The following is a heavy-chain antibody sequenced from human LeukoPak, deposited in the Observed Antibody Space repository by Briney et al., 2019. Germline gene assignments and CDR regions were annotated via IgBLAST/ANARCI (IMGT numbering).Heavy chain of an antibody. J-gene: IGHJ1*01. CDR2: ISSSSSYI. Sequence: GGSLRLSCAASGFPFISYSMNWVRPAPGKGLEWVSSISSSSSYIYYADSVKGRFTISRDNAKNSLYLQMNSLRAEDTAVYYCARGRYGDGVDAEYFQHWGQGTLVTVSS. V-gene: IGHV3-21*01. CDR3: ARGRYGDGVDAEYFQH. CDR1: GFPFISYS. D-gene: IGHD4-17*01.